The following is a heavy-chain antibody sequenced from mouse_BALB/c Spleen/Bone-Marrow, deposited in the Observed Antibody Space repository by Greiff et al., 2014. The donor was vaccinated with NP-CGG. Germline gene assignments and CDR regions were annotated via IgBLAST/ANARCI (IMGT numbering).Heavy chain of an antibody. CDR2: ISDGGNYS. Sequence: VQLQQSGGGLVKPGGSLKLSCAASGFTFSDYYIHWLRQTPEKRLEWVATISDGGNYSYYPDSVKGRFTISRDNAKNNLYLQMSSLKSEDTAMYYCARSRMRYGAMDYWGQGTSVTVFS. J-gene: IGHJ4*01. CDR3: ARSRMRYGAMDY. V-gene: IGHV5-4*02. D-gene: IGHD2-10*02. CDR1: GFTFSDYY.